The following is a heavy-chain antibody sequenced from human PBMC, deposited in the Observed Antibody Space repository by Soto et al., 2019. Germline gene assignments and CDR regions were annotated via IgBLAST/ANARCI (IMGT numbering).Heavy chain of an antibody. CDR1: GFTFSSYG. CDR3: AKSLRGDGYNYYYYGMDF. V-gene: IGHV3-30*18. D-gene: IGHD5-12*01. CDR2: ISYDGSNK. J-gene: IGHJ6*02. Sequence: GGSLRLSCAASGFTFSSYGMHWVRQAPGKGLEWVAVISYDGSNKYYADSVKGRFTISRDNSKNTQYLQMNSLSAEDTAVYYCAKSLRGDGYNYYYYGMDFWGQGTTVTVSS.